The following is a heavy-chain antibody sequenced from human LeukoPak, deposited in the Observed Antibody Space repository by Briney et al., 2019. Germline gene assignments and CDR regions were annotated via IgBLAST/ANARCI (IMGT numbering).Heavy chain of an antibody. CDR3: ARDGQEPTHLLFDDYDHFGMDV. D-gene: IGHD1-14*01. V-gene: IGHV1-18*04. CDR1: GYTFTNYG. CDR2: ITPYNGKT. Sequence: ASVKVSCKASGYTFTNYGMSWVRQAPGQGLEWMGWITPYNGKTNSAQKFQGRVTMTPDTSTSTAYVELRSLTSDDTAVYYCARDGQEPTHLLFDDYDHFGMDVWGKGTTVTVSS. J-gene: IGHJ6*04.